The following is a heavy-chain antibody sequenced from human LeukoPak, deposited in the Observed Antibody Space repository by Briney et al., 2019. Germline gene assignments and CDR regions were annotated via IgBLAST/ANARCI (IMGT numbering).Heavy chain of an antibody. J-gene: IGHJ4*02. V-gene: IGHV4-34*01. D-gene: IGHD6-13*01. CDR2: INHSGSS. Sequence: SETLSLTCAVYGESFKDYYWNWIPNPPGKGLNWIGEINHSGSSNYNPSLKSRVTISVDTSKNQFSLKLSSVTAADTAVYCCARSGTYQHSSSYDYWGQGTLVTVSS. CDR3: ARSGTYQHSSSYDY. CDR1: GESFKDYY.